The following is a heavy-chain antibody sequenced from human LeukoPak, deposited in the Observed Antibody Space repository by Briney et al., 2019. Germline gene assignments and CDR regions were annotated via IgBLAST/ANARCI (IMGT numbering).Heavy chain of an antibody. CDR1: GDSISSTPYS. CDR2: IYYRGST. Sequence: SETLSLTCTVSGDSISSTPYSWDWIRQPPGKGLEWIGSIYYRGSTYYNPSLKSRLTISVDTSTNQFSLHLSSVTAADTAMYYCTRHQKGDCPWFDPWGQGTLVTVSS. D-gene: IGHD2-21*02. CDR3: TRHQKGDCPWFDP. J-gene: IGHJ5*02. V-gene: IGHV4-39*01.